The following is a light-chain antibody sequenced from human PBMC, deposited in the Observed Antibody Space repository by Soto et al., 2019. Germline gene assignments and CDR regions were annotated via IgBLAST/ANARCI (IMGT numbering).Light chain of an antibody. V-gene: IGKV1-6*01. Sequence: AIQMTQSPSSLSASVGNRVTITCRASQGIRNDLGWYQQKPGKAPKLLIYAASSLQSGVPSRFSRSGSGTDFTLTISSLQPEDFATYYCLQDYNYPLTFGQGTKVDIK. J-gene: IGKJ1*01. CDR3: LQDYNYPLT. CDR1: QGIRND. CDR2: AAS.